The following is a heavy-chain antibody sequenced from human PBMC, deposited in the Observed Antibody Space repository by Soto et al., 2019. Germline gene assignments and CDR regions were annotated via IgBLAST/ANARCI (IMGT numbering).Heavy chain of an antibody. D-gene: IGHD2-15*01. CDR3: ARFKSDPGYWGADAFDI. CDR2: IYHSGST. V-gene: IGHV4-4*02. Sequence: QVQLQESGPGLVKPSGTLSLTCAVSSGSISSSNWWSWVRQPPGKGLEWMGEIYHSGSTNYNPSLKSRVTRAVDKSKNQFSLKLSSVTAADTAVYYCARFKSDPGYWGADAFDIWGQGTMVTVSS. J-gene: IGHJ3*02. CDR1: SGSISSSNW.